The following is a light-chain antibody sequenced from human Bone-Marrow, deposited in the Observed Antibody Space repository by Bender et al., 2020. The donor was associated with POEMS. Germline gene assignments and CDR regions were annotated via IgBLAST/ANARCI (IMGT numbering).Light chain of an antibody. Sequence: QSALTQPASVSGSPGQSITISCTGTSSDVGIYSLVSWYQQHPGKAPKVIIYEVTKRPSGVSNRFSGSKSGSTASLTISGLQTDDEADYYCAGWDDRLSGWLFGGGTKLTVL. J-gene: IGLJ3*02. V-gene: IGLV2-23*02. CDR2: EVT. CDR3: AGWDDRLSGWL. CDR1: SSDVGIYSL.